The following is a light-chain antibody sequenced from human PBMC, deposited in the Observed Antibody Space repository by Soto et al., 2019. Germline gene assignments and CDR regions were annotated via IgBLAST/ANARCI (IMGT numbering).Light chain of an antibody. CDR2: AND. V-gene: IGLV1-40*01. CDR3: QSYDNSLLADV. J-gene: IGLJ2*01. CDR1: SSNIGAGFD. Sequence: QSVLTQPPSVSGAPGQRLTISCAGTSSNIGAGFDVHWYQQLPGTAPKLLIYANDDRPSGVPDRFSGSTSGTSASLAITGLQAEDAADYYCQSYDNSLLADVVGGGTQLTVL.